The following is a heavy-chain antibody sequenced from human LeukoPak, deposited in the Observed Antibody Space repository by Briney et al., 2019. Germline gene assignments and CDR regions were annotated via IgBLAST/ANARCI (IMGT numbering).Heavy chain of an antibody. CDR2: IYYSGNT. CDR1: GGSISSYY. D-gene: IGHD1-14*01. J-gene: IGHJ4*02. V-gene: IGHV4-59*01. CDR3: ARVENPYYFDY. Sequence: PSQTLSLTCTVSGGSISSYYWNWIRQPPGKGLEWIGYIYYSGNTNYNPSLKSRVTISLDASKNQFSLKLSSVTAADTAVYYCARVENPYYFDYWGQGTLVTVSS.